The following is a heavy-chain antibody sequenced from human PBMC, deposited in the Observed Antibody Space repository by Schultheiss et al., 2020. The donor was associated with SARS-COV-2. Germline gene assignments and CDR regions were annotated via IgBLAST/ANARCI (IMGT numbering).Heavy chain of an antibody. V-gene: IGHV3-7*01. CDR2: IKQDGGEK. CDR3: SRNFDYGDNDAFDI. Sequence: GGSLRLSCAASGFTFSSCWMSWVRQAPGKGLEWVANIKQDGGEKYHVDSVKGRFTISRDNAKNTLYLEMNGLRAEDTAVYYCSRNFDYGDNDAFDIWGQGTTVTVSS. D-gene: IGHD4-17*01. CDR1: GFTFSSCW. J-gene: IGHJ3*02.